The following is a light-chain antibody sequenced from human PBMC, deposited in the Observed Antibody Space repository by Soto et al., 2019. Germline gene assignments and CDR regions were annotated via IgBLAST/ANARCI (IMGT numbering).Light chain of an antibody. V-gene: IGLV2-14*01. J-gene: IGLJ3*02. CDR1: FSDVGAYNY. CDR2: EVS. Sequence: QSALTQPASVSGSPGQSITISCTGTFSDVGAYNYVSWYQQHPGKAPKLMIYEVSNRPSGVSYRFSGSKSGNTASLTISGLQAEDEADYYCSSYTSRSTWVFGGGAKLTVL. CDR3: SSYTSRSTWV.